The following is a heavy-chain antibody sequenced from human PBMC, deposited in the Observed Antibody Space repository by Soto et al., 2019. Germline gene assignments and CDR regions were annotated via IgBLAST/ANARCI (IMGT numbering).Heavy chain of an antibody. V-gene: IGHV3-21*01. D-gene: IGHD6-13*01. Sequence: EVQLEESGGGLVKPGGSLRLSCAASGFTFTTYSMNWVRQAPGKGLEWVSSISSSSSYIYYADSVKGRFTISRDNAKNSLYLQMNSLRAEDTAVYYCARENGYSSSWTGAFDIWGQGTMVTVSS. CDR3: ARENGYSSSWTGAFDI. J-gene: IGHJ3*02. CDR2: ISSSSSYI. CDR1: GFTFTTYS.